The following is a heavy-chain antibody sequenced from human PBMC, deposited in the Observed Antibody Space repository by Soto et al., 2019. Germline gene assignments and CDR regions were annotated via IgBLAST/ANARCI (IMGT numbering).Heavy chain of an antibody. CDR3: AREGGDFDSSGSGVYHYPGVDV. J-gene: IGHJ6*02. CDR2: IYTTGST. V-gene: IGHV4-4*07. D-gene: IGHD3-22*01. CDR1: GGSINPYF. Sequence: QVQLQESGPGLVKPSETLSLTCTVSGGSINPYFWSWIRQPAGGGLEWVGRIYTTGSTNYNPSLKIRVTITPATSRNQFSLKMNPVTAADTAVYYCAREGGDFDSSGSGVYHYPGVDVWGQGTRVTVSS.